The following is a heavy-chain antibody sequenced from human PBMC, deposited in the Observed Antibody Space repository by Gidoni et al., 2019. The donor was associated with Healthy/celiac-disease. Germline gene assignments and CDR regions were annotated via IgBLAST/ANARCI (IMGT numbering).Heavy chain of an antibody. Sequence: QVQLVESGGGVVQPGRSLTLSCPASGFTFCSDVMHWVRQAPGKRLEWGAVISYDGSNKYYADSVKGRFTISRDNSKNTLYLQMNSLRAEDTAVYYCAKSIAVAGPNWFDPWGQGTLVTVSS. J-gene: IGHJ5*02. V-gene: IGHV3-30*18. CDR3: AKSIAVAGPNWFDP. CDR1: GFTFCSDV. D-gene: IGHD6-19*01. CDR2: ISYDGSNK.